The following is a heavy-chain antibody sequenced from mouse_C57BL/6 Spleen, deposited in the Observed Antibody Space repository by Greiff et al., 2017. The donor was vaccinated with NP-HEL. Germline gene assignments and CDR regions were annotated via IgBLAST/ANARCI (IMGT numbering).Heavy chain of an antibody. CDR1: GFTFSDYY. Sequence: EVQRVESEGGLVQPGSSMKLSCTASGFTFSDYYMAWVRQVPEKGLEWVANINYDGSSTYYLDSLKSRFIISRDNAKNILYLQMSSLKSEDTATYYCANSNYGYFDVWGTGTTVTVSS. V-gene: IGHV5-16*01. CDR2: INYDGSST. CDR3: ANSNYGYFDV. J-gene: IGHJ1*03. D-gene: IGHD2-5*01.